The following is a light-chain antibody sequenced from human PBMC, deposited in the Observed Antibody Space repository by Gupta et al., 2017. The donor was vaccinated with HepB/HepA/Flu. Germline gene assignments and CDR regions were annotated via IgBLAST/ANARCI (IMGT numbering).Light chain of an antibody. J-gene: IGKJ1*01. CDR3: QQRNNWT. V-gene: IGKV3-11*01. CDR2: DAS. Sequence: EIVLTQSPATLSLSPGERATLSCRDSQSVGSYLAWYQQKPGQAPRLLIFDASNRATGIPPRFSGSGSGTDFTLTINSLDPEDFAVYYCQQRNNWTFGQGTKVEI. CDR1: QSVGSY.